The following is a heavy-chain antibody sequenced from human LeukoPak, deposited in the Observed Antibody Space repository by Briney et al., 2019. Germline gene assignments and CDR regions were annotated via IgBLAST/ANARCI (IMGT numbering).Heavy chain of an antibody. J-gene: IGHJ3*02. CDR2: INHSGST. Sequence: SETLSLTCAVYGGSFSGYYRSWIRQPPGKGLEWIGEINHSGSTNYNPSLKSRVTISVDTSKNQFSLKLSSVTAADTAVYYCARVPMTTVVTGAFDIWGQGTMVTVSS. CDR3: ARVPMTTVVTGAFDI. V-gene: IGHV4-34*01. D-gene: IGHD4-23*01. CDR1: GGSFSGYY.